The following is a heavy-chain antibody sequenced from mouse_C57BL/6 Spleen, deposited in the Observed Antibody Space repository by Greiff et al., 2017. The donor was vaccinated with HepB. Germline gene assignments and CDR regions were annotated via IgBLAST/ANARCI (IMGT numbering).Heavy chain of an antibody. CDR1: GYTFTNYW. CDR3: ARVYGSSYDYAMDY. Sequence: VQLQQSGAELVRPGTSVKMSCKASGYTFTNYWIGWAKQRPGHGLEWIGDIYPGGGYTNYNEKFKGKATLTADKSSSTAYMQFSSLTSEDSAIYYCARVYGSSYDYAMDYWGQGTSVTVSS. V-gene: IGHV1-63*01. J-gene: IGHJ4*01. D-gene: IGHD1-1*01. CDR2: IYPGGGYT.